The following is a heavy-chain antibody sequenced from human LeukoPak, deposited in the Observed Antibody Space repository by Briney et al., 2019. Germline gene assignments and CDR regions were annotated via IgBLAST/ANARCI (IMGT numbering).Heavy chain of an antibody. CDR1: GGSIGSYY. Sequence: SETLSLTCTVSGGSIGSYYWSWIRQPPGKGLEWIGYIYYSGSTNYNPSLKSRVTISVDTSKNQFSLKLSSVTAADTAVYYCARLDTMVRGVIPLWGQGTLVTVSS. D-gene: IGHD3-10*01. J-gene: IGHJ4*02. CDR2: IYYSGST. CDR3: ARLDTMVRGVIPL. V-gene: IGHV4-59*08.